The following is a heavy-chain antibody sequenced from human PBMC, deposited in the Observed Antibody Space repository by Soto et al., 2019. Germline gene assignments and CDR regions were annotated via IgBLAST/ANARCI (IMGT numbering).Heavy chain of an antibody. CDR2: IYYSGST. D-gene: IGHD3-16*02. CDR3: AICPYYAYFWGSYRGNWFDP. CDR1: GGSISSYY. J-gene: IGHJ5*02. Sequence: SETLSLTCTVSGGSISSYYWSWIRQPPGKGLEWIGYIYYSGSTNYNPSLKSRVTISVDTSKNQFSLKLSSVTAADTAVYYCAICPYYAYFWGSYRGNWFDPWGQGTLVTVSS. V-gene: IGHV4-59*01.